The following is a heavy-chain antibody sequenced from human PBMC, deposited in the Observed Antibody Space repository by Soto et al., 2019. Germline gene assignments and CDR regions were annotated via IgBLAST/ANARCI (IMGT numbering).Heavy chain of an antibody. V-gene: IGHV3-30*18. D-gene: IGHD6-19*01. CDR2: VSHDGRNT. Sequence: GGSLRLSCATSGFTFSSYGMHWVRQAPGKGLEWVAVVSHDGRNTHYADSVKGRFTISRDSSKNTVSLEMTSLRAEDTAVYYCAKGGRQWLVTSDFNYWGQGALVTVSS. J-gene: IGHJ4*02. CDR1: GFTFSSYG. CDR3: AKGGRQWLVTSDFNY.